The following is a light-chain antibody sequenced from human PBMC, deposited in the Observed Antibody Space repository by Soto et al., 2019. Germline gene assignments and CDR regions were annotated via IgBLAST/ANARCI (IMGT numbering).Light chain of an antibody. CDR1: SNDVGGYKY. Sequence: QSALTQPAAVSGSSGQSITISCTGTSNDVGGYKYVSWHQQHPGKAPKLMIYEVSNRPSGVSTRFSASRSGNTASLTISGLQAEDEADYYCSAYTSIKEVFGGGTKLTVL. CDR3: SAYTSIKEV. J-gene: IGLJ2*01. V-gene: IGLV2-14*01. CDR2: EVS.